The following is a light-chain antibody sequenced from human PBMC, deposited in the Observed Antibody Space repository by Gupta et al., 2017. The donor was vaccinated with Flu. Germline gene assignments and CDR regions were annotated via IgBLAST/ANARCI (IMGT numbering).Light chain of an antibody. Sequence: QSALTQPPSASGSPGQSVTISCTGTSSDVGAYNYVSWYRQYPGRAPKLMPYGVNKRPSGVPDRFSGSKSGNTASLTVSGLQAEDEADYYCSSYAGNNIMVFGGGTKLTVL. V-gene: IGLV2-8*01. CDR3: SSYAGNNIMV. CDR1: SSDVGAYNY. CDR2: GVN. J-gene: IGLJ3*02.